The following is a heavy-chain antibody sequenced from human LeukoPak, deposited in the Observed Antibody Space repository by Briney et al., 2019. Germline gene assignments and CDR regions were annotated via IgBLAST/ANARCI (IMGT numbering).Heavy chain of an antibody. J-gene: IGHJ6*03. CDR3: ARGHCTNGVCYRYYYYYYMDV. Sequence: SETLSLTCAVYGGSFSGYYWSWIRQPPGKGLEWIGEINHSGSTNYNPSLKSRVTISVGTSKNQFSLKLSSVTAADTAVYYCARGHCTNGVCYRYYYYYYMDVWGKGTTATVSS. V-gene: IGHV4-34*01. CDR1: GGSFSGYY. CDR2: INHSGST. D-gene: IGHD2-8*01.